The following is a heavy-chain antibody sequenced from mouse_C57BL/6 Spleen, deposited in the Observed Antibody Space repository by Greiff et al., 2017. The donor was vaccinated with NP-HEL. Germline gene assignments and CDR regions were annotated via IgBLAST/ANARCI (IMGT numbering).Heavy chain of an antibody. Sequence: VQLQQSGAELVRPGASVKLSCTASGFNIKDYYMHWVKQRPEQGLEWIGRIDPEDGDTEYAPKFQGKATMTADTSSNTAYLQLSSLTSEDSAVYYCARGGGYYWYFDVWGTGTTVTVSS. D-gene: IGHD2-2*01. J-gene: IGHJ1*03. V-gene: IGHV14-1*01. CDR2: IDPEDGDT. CDR3: ARGGGYYWYFDV. CDR1: GFNIKDYY.